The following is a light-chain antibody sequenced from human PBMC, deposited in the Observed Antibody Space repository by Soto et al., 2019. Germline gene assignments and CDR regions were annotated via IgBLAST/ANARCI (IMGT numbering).Light chain of an antibody. V-gene: IGLV2-14*01. Sequence: QSVLTQPASVSGSPGQSITISCTGTSSDVGGYNYVSWYRLHPGKAPKLVIYEVTKRPSGVPDRFSGSKSGNTASLTVSGLQAEDEADYYCSSFTGASTIFGTGTKVTVL. CDR3: SSFTGASTI. CDR1: SSDVGGYNY. CDR2: EVT. J-gene: IGLJ1*01.